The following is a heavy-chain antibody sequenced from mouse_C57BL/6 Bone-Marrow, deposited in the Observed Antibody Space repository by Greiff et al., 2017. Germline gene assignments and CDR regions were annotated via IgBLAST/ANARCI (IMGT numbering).Heavy chain of an antibody. J-gene: IGHJ3*01. CDR1: GFNIKDYY. D-gene: IGHD2-4*01. CDR2: IDPEDGDT. V-gene: IGHV14-2*01. CDR3: AKNDYERGFRFAY. Sequence: VQLQQSGAELVKPGASVKLSCTASGFNIKDYYMHWVKQRPEQGLEWIGRIDPEDGDTKYAPKFPGKATITADTASNTAYLQLSSLTSEDTAVYYCAKNDYERGFRFAYCGQGTLVTVSA.